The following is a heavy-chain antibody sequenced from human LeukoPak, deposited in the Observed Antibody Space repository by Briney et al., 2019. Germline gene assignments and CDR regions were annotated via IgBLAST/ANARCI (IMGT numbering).Heavy chain of an antibody. J-gene: IGHJ4*02. D-gene: IGHD6-19*01. V-gene: IGHV1-69*13. Sequence: GASVKVSCKASGGTFSSYAISWVRQAPGQGLEWMGGIIPIVGTANYAQKAQGRVTITADESMSTVYMELSSLRSEDTAVYYCARDYSSGWPNFDYWGQGTLVTVSS. CDR1: GGTFSSYA. CDR2: IIPIVGTA. CDR3: ARDYSSGWPNFDY.